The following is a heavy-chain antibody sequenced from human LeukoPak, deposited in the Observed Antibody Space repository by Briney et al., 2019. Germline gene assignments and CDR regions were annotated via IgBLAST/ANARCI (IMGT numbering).Heavy chain of an antibody. CDR1: GYTFTSYA. Sequence: ASVKVSCKASGYTFTSYAMHWVRQAPGQRLEWMGWINAGNGNTKYSQEFQGRVTITRDTSASTAYMELSSLRSEDMAVYYCARDRGYSGDGPFDIWGQGTMVTVSS. CDR3: ARDRGYSGDGPFDI. V-gene: IGHV1-3*03. D-gene: IGHD5-12*01. CDR2: INAGNGNT. J-gene: IGHJ3*02.